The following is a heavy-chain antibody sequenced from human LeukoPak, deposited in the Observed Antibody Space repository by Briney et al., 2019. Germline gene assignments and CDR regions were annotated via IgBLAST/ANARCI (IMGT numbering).Heavy chain of an antibody. V-gene: IGHV3-48*04. CDR1: GFTFSSYS. Sequence: GGSLRLSCAASGFTFSSYSMNWVRQAPGKGLEWVSYISSSSSTIYYADSVKGRFTISRDNAKNSLYLQMNSLRAEDTAVYYCARDLGALYMDVWGQGTTVTVSS. CDR2: ISSSSSTI. J-gene: IGHJ6*02. CDR3: ARDLGALYMDV. D-gene: IGHD3-10*01.